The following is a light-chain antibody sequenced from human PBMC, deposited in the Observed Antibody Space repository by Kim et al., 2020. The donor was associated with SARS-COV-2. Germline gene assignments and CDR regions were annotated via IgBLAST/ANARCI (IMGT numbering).Light chain of an antibody. Sequence: EVVLTQSPDFQSVTPKEKVTITCRASQSIGISLHWYQQKPDQSPKLLIKYASQSISGVPSRFSGSGSGTDFTLTINSLDTEDAATYFCLQTNTQFTFGQGTKLEIK. CDR2: YAS. CDR1: QSIGIS. J-gene: IGKJ2*01. CDR3: LQTNTQFT. V-gene: IGKV6-21*02.